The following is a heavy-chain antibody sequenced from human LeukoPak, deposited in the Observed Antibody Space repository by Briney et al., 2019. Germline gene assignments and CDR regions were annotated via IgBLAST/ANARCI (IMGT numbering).Heavy chain of an antibody. D-gene: IGHD3-3*01. CDR3: ARESYDFWSGYRGSYYYYYGMDV. J-gene: IGHJ6*02. CDR2: IWYDGSNK. CDR1: GFTFSSYG. V-gene: IGHV3-33*01. Sequence: PGGSLRLSCAASGFTFSSYGMHWVRQAPGKGLEWVAVIWYDGSNKYYADSVKGRFTISRDNSKNTLYPQMNSLRAEDTAVYYCARESYDFWSGYRGSYYYYYGMDVWGQGTTVTVSS.